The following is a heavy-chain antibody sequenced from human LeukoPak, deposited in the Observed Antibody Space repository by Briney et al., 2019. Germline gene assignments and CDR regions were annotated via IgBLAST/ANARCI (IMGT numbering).Heavy chain of an antibody. J-gene: IGHJ4*02. CDR2: ISGSGGST. D-gene: IGHD2-15*01. CDR1: GFTFSSYA. Sequence: AGGSLRLSCAASGFTFSSYAMSWVRQAPGKGLEWVSAISGSGGSTYYADSVKGRFTISRVNSKNTLYLQMNSLRAEDSAVYYCAKTQSRVAASSFFDYWGQGTLVTVSS. V-gene: IGHV3-23*01. CDR3: AKTQSRVAASSFFDY.